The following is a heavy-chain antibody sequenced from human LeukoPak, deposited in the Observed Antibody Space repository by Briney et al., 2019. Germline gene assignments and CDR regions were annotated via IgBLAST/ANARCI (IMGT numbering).Heavy chain of an antibody. V-gene: IGHV3-7*01. J-gene: IGHJ6*04. CDR2: IKQDGSEK. D-gene: IGHD2-15*01. CDR3: ARDQVVVVAEPFYYYYGMDV. CDR1: GFTFSSYW. Sequence: GGSLRLSCAASGFTFSSYWISWVRQAPGKGLEWVANIKQDGSEKYYVDSVKGRFTISRDNAKNPLYLQMNSLRAEDTAVYYCARDQVVVVAEPFYYYYGMDVWGKGTTVTVSS.